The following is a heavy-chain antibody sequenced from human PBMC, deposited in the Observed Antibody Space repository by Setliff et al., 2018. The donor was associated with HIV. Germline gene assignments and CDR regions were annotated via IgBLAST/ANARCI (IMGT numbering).Heavy chain of an antibody. V-gene: IGHV7-4-1*02. Sequence: ASVKVSCKASGYSFINYAINWLRQAPGRGLEWMGWIHTEQGFPMYAQGFTGRFVFSLDTPVSTAYLLISSLKAEDTAVYYCARATWIRSSYYFDYWGQGTLVTVSS. CDR3: ARATWIRSSYYFDY. CDR2: IHTEQGFP. D-gene: IGHD5-18*01. J-gene: IGHJ4*02. CDR1: GYSFINYA.